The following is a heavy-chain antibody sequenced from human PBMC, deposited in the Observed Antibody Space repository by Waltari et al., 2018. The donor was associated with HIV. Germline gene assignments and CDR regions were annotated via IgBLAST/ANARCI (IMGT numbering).Heavy chain of an antibody. D-gene: IGHD6-13*01. V-gene: IGHV3-53*01. Sequence: EVQLVESGGGLIQPGGSLRLSCAASGSTVSTNDIDWVRQAPGKVLEWVSVIYSGGSTYYADSVKGRFTISRDNSKNTLYLQMNSLRAEDTAVYYCARDKDSSSWYYFDYWGQGTLVTVSS. J-gene: IGHJ4*02. CDR3: ARDKDSSSWYYFDY. CDR1: GSTVSTND. CDR2: IYSGGST.